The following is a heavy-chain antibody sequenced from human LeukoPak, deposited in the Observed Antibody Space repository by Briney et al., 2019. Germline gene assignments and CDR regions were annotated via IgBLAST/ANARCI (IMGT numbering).Heavy chain of an antibody. D-gene: IGHD6-13*01. Sequence: ASVKVSCKAFGYTFTDYHMHWVRQAPGQGLEWMGWINPNSGGTNYAQKFQGRVTMTRDTSISTAYMELSRLRSDDTAVYYCARIRSSGIAGGDWFDPWGQGTLVTVSS. CDR1: GYTFTDYH. CDR3: ARIRSSGIAGGDWFDP. V-gene: IGHV1-2*02. J-gene: IGHJ5*02. CDR2: INPNSGGT.